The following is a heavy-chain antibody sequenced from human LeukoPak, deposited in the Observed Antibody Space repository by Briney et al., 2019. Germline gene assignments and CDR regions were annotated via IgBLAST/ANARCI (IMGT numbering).Heavy chain of an antibody. CDR3: ARTQHGEFDY. CDR1: GGSISSDY. CDR2: MYTSGST. J-gene: IGHJ4*02. Sequence: SETLSLTCTVSGGSISSDYWSWIRQPAGKGLEWIGRMYTSGSTSYNPSLKSRVTMSVDTSKNQFSLKLRSVTAADTAVYYCARTQHGEFDYWGQGILVTVSS. D-gene: IGHD7-27*01. V-gene: IGHV4-4*07.